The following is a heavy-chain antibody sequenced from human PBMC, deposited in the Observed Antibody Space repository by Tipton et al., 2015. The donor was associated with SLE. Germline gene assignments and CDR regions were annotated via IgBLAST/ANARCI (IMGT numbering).Heavy chain of an antibody. CDR3: ARGTFSAFDL. V-gene: IGHV6-1*01. CDR2: TYYRSKWYY. CDR1: GGSINDYY. D-gene: IGHD2/OR15-2a*01. Sequence: TLSLTCTVSGGSINDYYWNWIRQSPSSGLEWLGRTYYRSKWYYDYALSLQSRITINPDTSKNQFSLHLNSLTPEDTAVYYCARGTFSAFDLWGQGTLVTVSS. J-gene: IGHJ3*01.